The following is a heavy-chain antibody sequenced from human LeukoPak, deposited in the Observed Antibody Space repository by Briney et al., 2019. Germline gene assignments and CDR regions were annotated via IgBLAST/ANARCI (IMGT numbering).Heavy chain of an antibody. CDR1: GFTFSSYS. V-gene: IGHV3-21*06. J-gene: IGHJ4*02. Sequence: GGSLRLSRAASGFTFSSYSMNWVRQAPGKGLEWVSSISSSSSYIYYADSVKGRFTISRDNAKNALYLQMNSLRAEDTGVYFCARGQTLTFWGQGTLVTVSS. CDR2: ISSSSSYI. CDR3: ARGQTLTF.